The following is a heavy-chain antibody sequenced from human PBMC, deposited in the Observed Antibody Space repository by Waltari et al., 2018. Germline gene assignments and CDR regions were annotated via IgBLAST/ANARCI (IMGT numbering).Heavy chain of an antibody. CDR3: ARAFGSGSYAWFDS. Sequence: QLQLQESGPGLVKPSETLSLTCPVSSDSVTSGSYYWGWIRQPPRKGLEWIGIMYYRGSSYSNPSLKSRVTISVDTSKNQFSLKLSSVAAADTAVYYCARAFGSGSYAWFDSWGQGTLVTVSS. CDR1: SDSVTSGSYY. V-gene: IGHV4-39*01. D-gene: IGHD3-10*01. CDR2: MYYRGSS. J-gene: IGHJ5*01.